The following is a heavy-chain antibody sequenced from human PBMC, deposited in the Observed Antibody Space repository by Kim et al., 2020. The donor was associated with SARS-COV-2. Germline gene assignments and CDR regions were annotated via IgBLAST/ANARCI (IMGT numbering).Heavy chain of an antibody. J-gene: IGHJ4*01. V-gene: IGHV3-23*01. CDR2: ISGSGGNT. CDR3: EKASPQNCSSTSCYLGAFVRWYGFYFEY. Sequence: GGSLRLSCVASGFTFSSYAMSWVRQAPGKGLEWVSVISGSGGNTYYAGSVKGRFSISRDKSKNTLYLQINRLTAEDSAVYYCEKASPQNCSSTSCYLGAFVRWYGFYFEYCGHRALLSVSS. D-gene: IGHD2-2*01. CDR1: GFTFSSYA.